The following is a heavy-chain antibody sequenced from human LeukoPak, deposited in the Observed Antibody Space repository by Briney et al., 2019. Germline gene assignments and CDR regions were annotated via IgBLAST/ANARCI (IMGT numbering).Heavy chain of an antibody. CDR2: IYSGDRT. CDR1: GFTVSSKC. Sequence: GSLRLSCSSSGFTVSSKCMSWGRQASGKGLELGSVIYSGDRTYYADSVKGRFTIARGNSKNTLYLQMNSLRAEDTAVYYCARDESRRKSHYNYALDVWGQGTTVTVSS. V-gene: IGHV3-66*01. J-gene: IGHJ6*02. CDR3: ARDESRRKSHYNYALDV.